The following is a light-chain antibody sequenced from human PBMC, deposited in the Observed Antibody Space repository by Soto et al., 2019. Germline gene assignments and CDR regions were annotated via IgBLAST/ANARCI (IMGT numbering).Light chain of an antibody. Sequence: DIVMTQSPDSLAVSLGERTTINCKSSQSLFYSPNNKNFLAWYQQKAGQPPKLLIYWASTRESGVPDRFSGSGSGAEFNLTITSLQAEDAGVYYCQHYFTTPRTFGQGTRLEI. J-gene: IGKJ2*01. CDR1: QSLFYSPNNKNF. CDR3: QHYFTTPRT. V-gene: IGKV4-1*01. CDR2: WAS.